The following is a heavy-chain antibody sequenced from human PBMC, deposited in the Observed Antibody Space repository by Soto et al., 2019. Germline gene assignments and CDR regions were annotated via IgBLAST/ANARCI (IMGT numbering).Heavy chain of an antibody. J-gene: IGHJ6*02. CDR3: ASIVADHSSFSYYYYGMDV. CDR2: ISSSSSDI. CDR1: GFTFRSYT. D-gene: IGHD2-15*01. V-gene: IGHV3-21*01. Sequence: GGSLRLSCAASGFTFRSYTMDWVRQAPGKGLEWVSSISSSSSDIYYADSVKGRFTVSRDNAKNSLYLQMNSLRAEDTAVYYCASIVADHSSFSYYYYGMDVWGQGTTVTVSS.